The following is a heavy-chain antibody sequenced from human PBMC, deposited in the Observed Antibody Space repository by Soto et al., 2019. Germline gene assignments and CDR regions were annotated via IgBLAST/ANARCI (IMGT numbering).Heavy chain of an antibody. J-gene: IGHJ4*02. CDR2: ISGSGGST. Sequence: PGGSLRLSCAASGFKFSNYAMSWVRQAPGKGLEWVSAISGSGGSTYYADSVKGRFTISRDNSKNTLYLQMNSLRAEDTAVYYCARPGVPAAPSRYKYYFDYWGQGTLVTVSS. CDR3: ARPGVPAAPSRYKYYFDY. CDR1: GFKFSNYA. D-gene: IGHD2-2*01. V-gene: IGHV3-23*01.